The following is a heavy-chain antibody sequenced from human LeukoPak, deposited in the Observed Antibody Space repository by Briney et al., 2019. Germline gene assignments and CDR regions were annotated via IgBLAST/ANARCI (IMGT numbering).Heavy chain of an antibody. D-gene: IGHD6-6*01. CDR2: ISGSGGST. CDR1: GFTFSSCA. V-gene: IGHV3-23*01. CDR3: AKGTYSSSPRDY. Sequence: GGSLRLSCAASGFTFSSCAMSWVRQAPGKGLEWFSAISGSGGSTYYAGSVKGRFTISRDNSKNTLFLQINSLRGEDTAVYYCAKGTYSSSPRDYWGQGTLVTVSS. J-gene: IGHJ4*02.